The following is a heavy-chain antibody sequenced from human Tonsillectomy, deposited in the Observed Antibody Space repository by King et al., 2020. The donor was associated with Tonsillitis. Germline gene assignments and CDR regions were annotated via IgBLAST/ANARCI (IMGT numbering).Heavy chain of an antibody. CDR2: IYYSGST. Sequence: QLQESGPGLVKPSETLSLTCTVSGGSVSSGSYYWSWIRQPPGKGLEWIGYIYYSGSTNYNPSLKSRVTISVDTSKNQFSLKLSSVTAADTGVYYCAARGYSCSWYVAYYYGMDVWGQGTTVTVSS. V-gene: IGHV4-61*01. J-gene: IGHJ6*02. D-gene: IGHD6-13*01. CDR1: GGSVSSGSYY. CDR3: AARGYSCSWYVAYYYGMDV.